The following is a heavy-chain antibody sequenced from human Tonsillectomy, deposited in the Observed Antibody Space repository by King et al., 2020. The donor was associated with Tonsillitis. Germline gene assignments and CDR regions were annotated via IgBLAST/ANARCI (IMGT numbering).Heavy chain of an antibody. CDR1: GFTFDDYA. CDR3: AKERGGWDRDYYYGMDV. D-gene: IGHD6-19*01. CDR2: ISWNSGSI. Sequence: VQLVESGGGLVQPGRSLRLSCAASGFTFDDYAMHWVRQAPGKGLEWVSGISWNSGSIGYADSVKGRFTISRDNAKNSLYLQMNSLRAEDTALYYCAKERGGWDRDYYYGMDVWGQGTTVNVSS. J-gene: IGHJ6*02. V-gene: IGHV3-9*01.